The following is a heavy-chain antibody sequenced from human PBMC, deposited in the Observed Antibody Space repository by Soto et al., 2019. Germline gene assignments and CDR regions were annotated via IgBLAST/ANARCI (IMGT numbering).Heavy chain of an antibody. CDR3: ARDPAEGATAGNNWFDP. J-gene: IGHJ5*02. CDR1: GGSISSSNW. Sequence: SETLSLTCAVSGGSISSSNWWSWVRQPPGKGLEWIGEIYHSGSTNYNPSLKSRVPISVDKSKNQFSLKLSSVTAADTAVYYCARDPAEGATAGNNWFDPWGQGTLVTVSS. D-gene: IGHD1-26*01. CDR2: IYHSGST. V-gene: IGHV4-4*02.